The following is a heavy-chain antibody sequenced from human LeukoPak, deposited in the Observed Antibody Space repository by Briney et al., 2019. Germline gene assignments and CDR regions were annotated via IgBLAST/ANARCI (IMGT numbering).Heavy chain of an antibody. D-gene: IGHD3-22*01. CDR3: ARGDDSSGYSFDY. J-gene: IGHJ4*02. CDR2: MYYSGST. V-gene: IGHV4-39*01. CDR1: GGSISSSSYY. Sequence: PSETLSLTCTVSGGSISSSSYYWGWIRQPPGKGLEWIGSMYYSGSTYYNPSLNSRVNISVDTSKKQFSLKLSSVTAADTAVYYCARGDDSSGYSFDYWGQGTLVTVSS.